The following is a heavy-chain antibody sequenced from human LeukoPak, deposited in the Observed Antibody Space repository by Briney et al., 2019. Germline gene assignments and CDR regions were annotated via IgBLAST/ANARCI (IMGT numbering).Heavy chain of an antibody. Sequence: PGGSLRLSCAASGFTFDDYAMHWVRQAPGKGLEWVSGISWNSGSIGYADSVKGRFTISRDNAKNSLYLQMNSLRAEDTALYYCAKDRDGYDFYGMDVWGQGTTVTVSS. J-gene: IGHJ6*02. CDR3: AKDRDGYDFYGMDV. D-gene: IGHD5-12*01. CDR1: GFTFDDYA. CDR2: ISWNSGSI. V-gene: IGHV3-9*01.